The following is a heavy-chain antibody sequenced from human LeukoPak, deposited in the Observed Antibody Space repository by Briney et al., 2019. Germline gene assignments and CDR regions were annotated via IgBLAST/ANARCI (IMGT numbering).Heavy chain of an antibody. CDR1: GGSFSGYY. V-gene: IGHV4-34*01. D-gene: IGHD6-19*01. CDR2: IKHSGST. CDR3: ARGGLAVAGTRDFDY. J-gene: IGHJ4*02. Sequence: SETLSLTCAVYGGSFSGYYWSWIRQPPGKGLEWIGEIKHSGSTNYKSSLKSRVTISVDTSKNQFSLKLSSVTAADTAVYYCARGGLAVAGTRDFDYWGQGTLVTVSS.